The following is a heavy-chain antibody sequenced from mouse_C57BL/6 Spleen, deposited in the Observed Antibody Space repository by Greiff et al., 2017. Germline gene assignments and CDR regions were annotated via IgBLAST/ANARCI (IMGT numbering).Heavy chain of an antibody. CDR1: GYTFTSYW. D-gene: IGHD1-1*01. CDR3: ARSLYYYGSSPRWYFDV. Sequence: QVQLQQPGAELVKPGASVKLSCKASGYTFTSYWMQWVKQRPGQGLEWIGEIDPSDSYTNYNQKFKGKATLTVDTSSSTAYMQLSSLTSEDSAVYYCARSLYYYGSSPRWYFDVWGTGTTVTVSS. CDR2: IDPSDSYT. V-gene: IGHV1-50*01. J-gene: IGHJ1*03.